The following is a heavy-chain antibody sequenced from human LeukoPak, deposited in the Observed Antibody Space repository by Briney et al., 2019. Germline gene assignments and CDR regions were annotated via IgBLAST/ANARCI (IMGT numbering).Heavy chain of an antibody. CDR2: ISGSDGST. J-gene: IGHJ4*02. CDR3: ARGDYYAPSFDY. V-gene: IGHV3-23*01. D-gene: IGHD3-10*01. Sequence: GGSLRLSCAASGFSFSSYAMSWVRQAPGKGLEWVSGISGSDGSTYYADSVKGRFTISRDNSKNTLYLQMNSLRAEDTALYYCARGDYYAPSFDYWGQGTLVTVSS. CDR1: GFSFSSYA.